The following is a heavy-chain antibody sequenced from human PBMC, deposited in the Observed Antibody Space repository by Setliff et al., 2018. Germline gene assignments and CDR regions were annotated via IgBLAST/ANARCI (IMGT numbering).Heavy chain of an antibody. Sequence: PSETLSLTCTVSGGSISSGGYYWSWIRQHPGKGLEWIGYVYYSGSTYYNPSLKSRVTISVDTSKNQFPLKLSSVTAADTAVYYCARDRQYCSSTSCYTSYFYYYAMDIWGQGTTVTVSS. CDR3: ARDRQYCSSTSCYTSYFYYYAMDI. CDR2: VYYSGST. V-gene: IGHV4-31*03. D-gene: IGHD2-2*02. CDR1: GGSISSGGYY. J-gene: IGHJ6*02.